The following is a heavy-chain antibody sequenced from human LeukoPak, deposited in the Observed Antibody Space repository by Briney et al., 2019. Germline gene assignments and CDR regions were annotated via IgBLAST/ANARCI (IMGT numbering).Heavy chain of an antibody. V-gene: IGHV4-39*01. CDR2: ISYSGAS. CDR3: ARQYSK. J-gene: IGHJ4*02. D-gene: IGHD5-12*01. CDR1: GVSINTGGDY. Sequence: PSETLSLTCTVSGVSINTGGDYWGWIRQTPGKGLEWIASISYSGASFYNPSLKSRVTISRDTSKNQFSLRLTSVSAADTAVYHCARQYSKRGQGTLLTVSS.